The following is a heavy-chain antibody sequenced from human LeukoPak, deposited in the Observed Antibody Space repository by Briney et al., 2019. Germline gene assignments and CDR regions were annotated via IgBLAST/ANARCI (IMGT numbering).Heavy chain of an antibody. CDR1: EFTFSSYN. CDR3: ARGIAAASAYYYMDV. V-gene: IGHV3-21*01. J-gene: IGHJ6*03. CDR2: ISSSSSYI. D-gene: IGHD6-13*01. Sequence: TGGSLRLSCAASEFTFSSYNMNWVRQAPGKGLEWVSSISSSSSYIYYADSVKGRFTISRDNAKNSLYLQMNSLRAEDTAVYYCARGIAAASAYYYMDVWGKGTTVTVSS.